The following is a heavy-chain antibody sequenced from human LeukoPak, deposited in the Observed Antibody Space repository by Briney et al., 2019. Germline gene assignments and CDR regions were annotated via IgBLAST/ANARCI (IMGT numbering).Heavy chain of an antibody. CDR3: AKDPYGTRYFDY. V-gene: IGHV3-23*01. CDR1: GFTFSMNA. J-gene: IGHJ4*02. CDR2: LSGSGGDT. D-gene: IGHD2-2*01. Sequence: PGGSLRLSCAASGFTFSMNALSWVRQAPGKGLEWVSSLSGSGGDTSYADSVKGRFTISRDNAKNTVYLQMNSLRAEDTAVYYCAKDPYGTRYFDYWGQGTLVTVSS.